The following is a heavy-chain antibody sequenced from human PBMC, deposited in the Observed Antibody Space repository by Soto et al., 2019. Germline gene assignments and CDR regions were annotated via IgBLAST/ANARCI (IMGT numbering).Heavy chain of an antibody. V-gene: IGHV1-58*01. Sequence: SVKVSCKASGFTFTSSAVQWVRQARGQRLEWIGWIVVGSGNTNYAQKFRERVTITRDMSTSTAYMELSSLRSEDTAVYYCAAGRPDYDILTGYYGDNWFDPWGQGTLVTVPQ. CDR2: IVVGSGNT. J-gene: IGHJ5*02. CDR3: AAGRPDYDILTGYYGDNWFDP. CDR1: GFTFTSSA. D-gene: IGHD3-9*01.